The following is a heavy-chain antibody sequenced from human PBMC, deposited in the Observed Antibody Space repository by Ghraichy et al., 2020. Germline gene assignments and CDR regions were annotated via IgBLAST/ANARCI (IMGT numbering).Heavy chain of an antibody. J-gene: IGHJ4*02. CDR3: AKDISGTTGGCLDY. V-gene: IGHV3-43D*03. Sequence: GESLNISCAASGFTFDDYAMHWVRQAPGKGLEWVSLISWDGGSTYYADSVKGRFTISRDNSKNSLYLQMNSLRAEDTALYYCAKDISGTTGGCLDYWGQGTLVTVSS. D-gene: IGHD1-7*01. CDR1: GFTFDDYA. CDR2: ISWDGGST.